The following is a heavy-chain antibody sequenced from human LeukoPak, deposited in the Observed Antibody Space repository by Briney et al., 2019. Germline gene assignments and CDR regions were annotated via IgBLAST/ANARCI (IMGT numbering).Heavy chain of an antibody. V-gene: IGHV4-39*07. CDR1: GGSISSYY. CDR3: ASYSGSYTGGGFDY. D-gene: IGHD3-10*01. J-gene: IGHJ4*02. CDR2: IYYSGST. Sequence: SETLSLTCTVSGGSISSYYWGWIRQPPGKGLEWIGSIYYSGSTYYNPSLKSRVTISVDTSKNQFSLKLSSVTAADTAVYYCASYSGSYTGGGFDYWGQGTLVTVSS.